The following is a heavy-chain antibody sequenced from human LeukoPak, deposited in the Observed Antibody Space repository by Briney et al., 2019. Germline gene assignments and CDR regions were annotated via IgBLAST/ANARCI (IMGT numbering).Heavy chain of an antibody. J-gene: IGHJ6*03. D-gene: IGHD3-3*01. CDR1: GFTFSSYD. CDR3: ARAYYDFWSGDYYMDV. V-gene: IGHV3-13*01. Sequence: PGGSLRLSFAASGFTFSSYDMHWVRQATGKGLEWVSAIGTAGDTYYPGSVKGRFTISRENAKNSLYLQMNSLRAGDTAVYYCARAYYDFWSGDYYMDVWGKGTTVTVSS. CDR2: IGTAGDT.